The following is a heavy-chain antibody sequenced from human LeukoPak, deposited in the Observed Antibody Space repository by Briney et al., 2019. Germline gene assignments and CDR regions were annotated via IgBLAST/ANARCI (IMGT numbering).Heavy chain of an antibody. CDR1: GGSISSYY. V-gene: IGHV4-59*08. CDR3: ARLIWYYYDSSGYVFDY. Sequence: PSETLSLTCTVSGGSISSYYWSWIRQPPGKGLEWIGYIYYSGSTNYNPSLKSRVTISVDTSKNQSSLKLSSVTAADTAVYYCARLIWYYYDSSGYVFDYWGQGTLVTVSS. CDR2: IYYSGST. D-gene: IGHD3-22*01. J-gene: IGHJ4*02.